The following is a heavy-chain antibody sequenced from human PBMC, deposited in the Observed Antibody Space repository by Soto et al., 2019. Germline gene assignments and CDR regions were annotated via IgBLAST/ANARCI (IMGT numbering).Heavy chain of an antibody. V-gene: IGHV3-30*18. CDR3: AKEVGYYDFWSGYLTPLEVPPDAFDI. D-gene: IGHD3-3*01. J-gene: IGHJ3*02. CDR2: ISYDGSNK. Sequence: WGVLRLSCAASGFTFSSYGMHWVRQAPGKGLEWVAVISYDGSNKYYADSVKGRFTISRDNSKNTLYLQMNSLRAEDTAVYYCAKEVGYYDFWSGYLTPLEVPPDAFDIWGQATLVTVSS. CDR1: GFTFSSYG.